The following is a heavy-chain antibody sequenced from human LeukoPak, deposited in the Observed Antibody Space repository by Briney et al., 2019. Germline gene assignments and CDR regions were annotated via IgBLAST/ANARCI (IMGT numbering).Heavy chain of an antibody. J-gene: IGHJ4*02. CDR3: ARDQMNIAAAGAYFDY. CDR2: IGAYNGNT. Sequence: ASVKVSCKASCYTFTSFGIRWVRQAPGQGLEWMGWIGAYNGNTKYGQKLQGRVTMTTDTSTSTAYMELRSLRSDDAAVYYCARDQMNIAAAGAYFDYWGQGTLVTVSS. CDR1: CYTFTSFG. D-gene: IGHD6-13*01. V-gene: IGHV1-18*01.